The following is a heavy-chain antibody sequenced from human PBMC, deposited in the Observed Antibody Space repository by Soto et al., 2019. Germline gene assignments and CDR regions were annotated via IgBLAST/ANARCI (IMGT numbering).Heavy chain of an antibody. Sequence: SETPSLTCTVSGGSITSADHYWSWIRQPPGKGLEWIGYIYYSGTTYYNPSLKSRVTISVDTSKNQFSLKLSSVTAADTAVYYCARAYYSDSTVWSWGQGTLVTVSS. CDR1: GGSITSADHY. D-gene: IGHD3-22*01. J-gene: IGHJ5*02. CDR2: IYYSGTT. CDR3: ARAYYSDSTVWS. V-gene: IGHV4-30-4*01.